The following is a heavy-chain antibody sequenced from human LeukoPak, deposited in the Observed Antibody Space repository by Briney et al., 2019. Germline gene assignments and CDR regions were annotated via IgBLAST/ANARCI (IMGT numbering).Heavy chain of an antibody. Sequence: GGSLRLSCAASRFTFGGYSMNWVRQAPGKGLEWVSSISSSSTYIYYADSVKGRFTISRDNAQNSLYLQMNSLRAEDTAVYYCARDLGSSTPSGVWGKGTTVTVSS. J-gene: IGHJ6*04. D-gene: IGHD3-16*01. CDR3: ARDLGSSTPSGV. CDR1: RFTFGGYS. V-gene: IGHV3-21*01. CDR2: ISSSSTYI.